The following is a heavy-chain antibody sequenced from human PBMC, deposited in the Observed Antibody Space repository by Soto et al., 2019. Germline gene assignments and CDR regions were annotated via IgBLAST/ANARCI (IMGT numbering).Heavy chain of an antibody. V-gene: IGHV4-31*03. CDR3: ARDRCSSTSCYPRGGYYYYGMDV. Sequence: QVQLQESGPGLVKPSQTLSLTCTVSGGSISSGGYYWSWIRQHPGKGLEWIGYIYYSGSTYYNPSLKSRVTISVATSKNQFSLKLSSVTAADTAVYYCARDRCSSTSCYPRGGYYYYGMDVWGQGTTVTVSS. J-gene: IGHJ6*02. CDR1: GGSISSGGYY. D-gene: IGHD2-2*01. CDR2: IYYSGST.